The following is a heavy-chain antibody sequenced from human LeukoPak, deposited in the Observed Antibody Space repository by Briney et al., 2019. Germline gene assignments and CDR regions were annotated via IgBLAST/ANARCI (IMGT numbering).Heavy chain of an antibody. D-gene: IGHD3-10*01. Sequence: PSETLSLTCTVSGGSISSYYWSWLRQPPGKGLEWIGYIYYSGSTNYNPSLKSRVTISVDTSKNQFSLKLSSVTAADTAVYYCARGTNMVRGVTSAADFGYWGQGTLVTVSS. J-gene: IGHJ4*02. CDR1: GGSISSYY. V-gene: IGHV4-59*01. CDR2: IYYSGST. CDR3: ARGTNMVRGVTSAADFGY.